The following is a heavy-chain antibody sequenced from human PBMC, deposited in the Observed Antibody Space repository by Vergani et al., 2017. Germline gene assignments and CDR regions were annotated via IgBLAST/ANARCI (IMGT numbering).Heavy chain of an antibody. J-gene: IGHJ4*02. CDR3: ARDWVPWDIVVVGNY. V-gene: IGHV3-30-3*01. CDR2: ISYDGSNK. D-gene: IGHD2-2*01. CDR1: GFTFSSYA. Sequence: QVQLVESGGGVVQPGRSLRLSCAASGFTFSSYAMHWVRQAPGKGLEWVAVISYDGSNKYYADSVKGRFTISRDNSKNTLYLQMNSLRAEDTAVYYCARDWVPWDIVVVGNYWGQGTLVTVSS.